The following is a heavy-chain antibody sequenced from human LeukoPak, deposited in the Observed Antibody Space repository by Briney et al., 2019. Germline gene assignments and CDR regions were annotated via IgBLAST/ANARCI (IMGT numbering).Heavy chain of an antibody. CDR2: IYTSGST. CDR3: ARQPVRYCSSTSCYFDY. D-gene: IGHD2-2*01. CDR1: GGSISSGSYY. Sequence: SEALSLTCTVSGGSISSGSYYWSWIRQPAGKGLEWIGRIYTSGSTNYNPSLKSRVTISVDTSKNQFSLKLSSVTAADTAVYYCARQPVRYCSSTSCYFDYWGQGTLVTVSS. V-gene: IGHV4-61*02. J-gene: IGHJ4*02.